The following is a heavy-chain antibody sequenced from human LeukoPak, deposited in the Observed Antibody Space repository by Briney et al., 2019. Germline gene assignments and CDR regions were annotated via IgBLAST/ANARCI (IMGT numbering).Heavy chain of an antibody. Sequence: ASLKVSSKASGYTFTGYIMHSVRHAPGQGPEWMGWINPNSGGTNYAQKFQGRVTMTRDTSTNTVYVELSSLKFEDTAVYYCARRGLSGYCYYGMDVWGQGTTVTVSS. CDR3: ARRGLSGYCYYGMDV. CDR1: GYTFTGYI. V-gene: IGHV1-2*02. CDR2: INPNSGGT. J-gene: IGHJ6*02. D-gene: IGHD3-3*01.